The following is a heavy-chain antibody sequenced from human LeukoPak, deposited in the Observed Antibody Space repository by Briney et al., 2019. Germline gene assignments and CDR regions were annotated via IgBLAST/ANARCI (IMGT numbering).Heavy chain of an antibody. CDR1: GGSISSSSYY. J-gene: IGHJ5*02. V-gene: IGHV4-39*01. Sequence: KSSETLSLTCTVSGGSISSSSYYWGWIRQPPGKGLEWIGSIYYSGSTYYNPSLKSRVTISVDTSKNQFSLKLSSVTAADTAVYYCARLRIVGATAVGLGWFDPWGQGTLVTVSS. D-gene: IGHD1-26*01. CDR3: ARLRIVGATAVGLGWFDP. CDR2: IYYSGST.